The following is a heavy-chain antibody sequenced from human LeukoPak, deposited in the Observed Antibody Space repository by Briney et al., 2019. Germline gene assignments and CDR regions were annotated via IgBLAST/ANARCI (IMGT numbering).Heavy chain of an antibody. CDR2: MNPNSGNT. CDR1: GYTFASYD. CDR3: ARIGYGDYVEKRYYYYGMDV. Sequence: EASVKVSCKASGYTFASYDINWVRQATGQGLEWMGWMNPNSGNTGYAQKFQGRVTMTRNTSISTAYMELSSLRSEDTAVYYCARIGYGDYVEKRYYYYGMDVWGQGTTVTVSS. J-gene: IGHJ6*02. V-gene: IGHV1-8*01. D-gene: IGHD4-17*01.